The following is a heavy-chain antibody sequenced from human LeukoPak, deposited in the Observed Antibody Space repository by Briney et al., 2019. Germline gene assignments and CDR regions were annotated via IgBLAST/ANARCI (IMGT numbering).Heavy chain of an antibody. J-gene: IGHJ4*02. CDR1: GFTFSSYA. Sequence: PGGSLRLSCAASGFTFSSYAMSWVRQAPGKGLEWVSAISGSGGSTYYADSVKGRFTISRDNSKNTLYLQMNSLRAEDTAVYYCAKKGRGYDSSGHGSYYFDYWGQGTLVTVSS. CDR3: AKKGRGYDSSGHGSYYFDY. D-gene: IGHD3-22*01. CDR2: ISGSGGST. V-gene: IGHV3-23*01.